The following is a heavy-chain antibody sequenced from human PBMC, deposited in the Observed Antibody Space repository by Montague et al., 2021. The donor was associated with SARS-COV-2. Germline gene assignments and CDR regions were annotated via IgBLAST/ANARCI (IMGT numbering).Heavy chain of an antibody. D-gene: IGHD6-13*01. V-gene: IGHV3-23*01. CDR1: GFTFNDHP. J-gene: IGHJ2*01. Sequence: SLRLSCAASGFTFNDHPMAWVRQAPGGGLEWVSALRGSDGMTYYADSVKGRFTISSDISDNTLFLQMNDLRAEDTAIYFCAKTLLLGGSSWTSTTWYFDLWGRGTLVTVSS. CDR2: LRGSDGMT. CDR3: AKTLLLGGSSWTSTTWYFDL.